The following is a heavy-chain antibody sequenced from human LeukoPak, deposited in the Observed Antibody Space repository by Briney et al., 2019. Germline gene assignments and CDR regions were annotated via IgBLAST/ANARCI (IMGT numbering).Heavy chain of an antibody. CDR2: ISTTSTYR. CDR3: ARCYRYYYVSGAFDI. V-gene: IGHV3-21*06. D-gene: IGHD3-22*01. CDR1: GFIFSSYS. Sequence: GGSLRLSCAASGFIFSSYSMNWVRQVPGKGLEWVSSISTTSTYRYYADSVRGRFIISRDNAKNSLYLQMNSLRAEDTAVYYCARCYRYYYVSGAFDIWGQGTMVTVSS. J-gene: IGHJ3*02.